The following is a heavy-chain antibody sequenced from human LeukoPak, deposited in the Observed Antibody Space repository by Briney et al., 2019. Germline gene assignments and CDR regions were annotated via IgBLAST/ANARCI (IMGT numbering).Heavy chain of an antibody. CDR2: ISGSGGST. V-gene: IGHV3-23*01. CDR1: GFTFSSHA. J-gene: IGHJ4*02. CDR3: SKDRGGTLGDYFDY. Sequence: GGSLRLSCAASGFTFSSHAMSWVRQAPGKGLEWVSAISGSGGSTYYADSAKGRFTVSRDNSKNTLYLQMNSLRAEDTALYYCSKDRGGTLGDYFDYWGQGTLVTVSS. D-gene: IGHD3-10*01.